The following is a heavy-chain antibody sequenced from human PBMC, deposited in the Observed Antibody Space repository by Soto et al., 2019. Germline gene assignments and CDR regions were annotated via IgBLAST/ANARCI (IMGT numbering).Heavy chain of an antibody. J-gene: IGHJ6*02. Sequence: GGSLRLSCTGSGFTFGDYSMSWVRQAPGKGLEWVGFIRTNTYGGTTEYAASVKGRFTISRGDSKSIAYLQMNSLKTEDTAVYYCTRVRAMDVWGQGTTVTVSS. CDR1: GFTFGDYS. V-gene: IGHV3-49*04. CDR3: TRVRAMDV. CDR2: IRTNTYGGTT.